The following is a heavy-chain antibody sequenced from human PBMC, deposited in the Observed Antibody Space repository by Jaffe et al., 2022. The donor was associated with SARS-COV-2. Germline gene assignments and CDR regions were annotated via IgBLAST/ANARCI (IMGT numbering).Heavy chain of an antibody. V-gene: IGHV3-74*01. J-gene: IGHJ3*02. CDR2: INSDGSST. CDR3: ARGPSTYYYDSTGAFDI. Sequence: EVQLVESGGGLVQPGGSLRLSCAASGFTFSSYWMHWVRQAPGKGLVWVSRINSDGSSTSYADSVKGRFTISRDNAKNTLYLQMNSLRAEDTAVYYCARGPSTYYYDSTGAFDIWGQGTMVTVSS. D-gene: IGHD3-22*01. CDR1: GFTFSSYW.